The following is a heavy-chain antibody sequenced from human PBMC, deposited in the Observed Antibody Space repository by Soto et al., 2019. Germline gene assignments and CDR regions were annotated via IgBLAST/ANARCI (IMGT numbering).Heavy chain of an antibody. V-gene: IGHV3-53*01. CDR2: IYSGGST. D-gene: IGHD5-12*01. Sequence: GGSLRLSCAASGFIVSSNYMSWVRQAPGKGLEWVSIIYSGGSTYYADSVKGRFTISRDNSKNTLYLQMNSLRAEDTAVDYCARGYSGYDNAIDYWGQGTLVTVSS. CDR1: GFIVSSNY. J-gene: IGHJ4*02. CDR3: ARGYSGYDNAIDY.